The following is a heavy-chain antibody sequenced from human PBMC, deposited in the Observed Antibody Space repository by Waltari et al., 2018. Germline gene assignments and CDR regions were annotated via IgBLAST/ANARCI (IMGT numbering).Heavy chain of an antibody. Sequence: QVQLQESGPGLVKPSETLSLTCDVSGYSIARGSFWGWVRQPPGKGLEWIGTIFHAGFTYYTPSLKGRVSMSVDTSKNQFSLNLSSVTAADTAVYYCARAPGVAAAAYFDYWGQGILVTVSS. J-gene: IGHJ4*02. D-gene: IGHD6-13*01. CDR2: IFHAGFT. CDR1: GYSIARGSF. CDR3: ARAPGVAAAAYFDY. V-gene: IGHV4-38-2*01.